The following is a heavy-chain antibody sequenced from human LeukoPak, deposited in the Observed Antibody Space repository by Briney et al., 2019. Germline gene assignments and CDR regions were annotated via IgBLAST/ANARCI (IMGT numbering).Heavy chain of an antibody. J-gene: IGHJ4*02. CDR1: GGSFSGYY. CDR2: IDHSGST. V-gene: IGHV4-34*01. Sequence: SETLSLTCAVYGGSFSGYYWSWIRQPPGKGLEWIGEIDHSGSTNYNPSLKSRVTISVDTSKNQFSLKLSSVTAADTAVYYCARGYRGSEPPPYFDYWGQGTLVTVSS. D-gene: IGHD3-10*01. CDR3: ARGYRGSEPPPYFDY.